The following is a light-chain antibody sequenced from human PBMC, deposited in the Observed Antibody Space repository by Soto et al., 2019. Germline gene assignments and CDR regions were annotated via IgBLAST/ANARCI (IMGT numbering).Light chain of an antibody. CDR2: DVT. J-gene: IGLJ1*01. CDR3: CSYAGSYIFV. V-gene: IGLV2-11*01. CDR1: RNDAGGYNY. Sequence: QSVLTQPRSVSGSPGQSVTISCTGTRNDAGGYNYVSWYQQHPGKAPKLMIYDVTKRPSGVPDRFSGSKSGSTASLTISGLQAEDEADYYCCSYAGSYIFVFGTGTQLTVL.